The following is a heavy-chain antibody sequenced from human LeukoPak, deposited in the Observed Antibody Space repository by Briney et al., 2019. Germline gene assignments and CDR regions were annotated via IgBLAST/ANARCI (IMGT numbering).Heavy chain of an antibody. CDR2: LYTSGTS. Sequence: SETLSLTCTVSGGSISSGNYYWSWFRQPAGKGLEWIGRLYTSGTSNYNPSLKSRVTISVDTSKNQFSLKLSSVTAADTAVYYCARGSSRVDYWGQGTLVTVSS. J-gene: IGHJ4*02. CDR3: ARGSSRVDY. V-gene: IGHV4-61*02. CDR1: GGSISSGNYY.